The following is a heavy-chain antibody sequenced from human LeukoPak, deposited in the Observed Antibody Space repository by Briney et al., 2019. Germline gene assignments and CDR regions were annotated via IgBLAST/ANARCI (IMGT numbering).Heavy chain of an antibody. CDR1: GFTFSRYS. V-gene: IGHV3-48*04. CDR3: ARDDNWAFDY. J-gene: IGHJ4*02. CDR2: ISSTNAI. Sequence: QTGGSLSLSCAASGFTFSRYSMNWVRQAPGKGLEWVSYISSTNAIYDADSVKGRFTISRDNAKNSLYLQMNSLRADDTAVYYCARDDNWAFDYWGQGTLVTVSS. D-gene: IGHD1-1*01.